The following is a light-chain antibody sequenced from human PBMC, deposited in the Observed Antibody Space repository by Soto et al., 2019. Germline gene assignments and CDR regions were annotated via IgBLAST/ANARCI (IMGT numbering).Light chain of an antibody. CDR3: QQYGSSPRT. V-gene: IGKV2-30*02. CDR2: KVS. CDR1: EYLIHNDGNTY. J-gene: IGKJ1*01. Sequence: VVMTQSPLSLPFTLGQPASISCRSSEYLIHNDGNTYLSWFHQRPGQSPRRLIYKVSTRATGIPDRFSGSGSGTDFTLTISRLEPEDFAVYYCQQYGSSPRTFGQGTKVDI.